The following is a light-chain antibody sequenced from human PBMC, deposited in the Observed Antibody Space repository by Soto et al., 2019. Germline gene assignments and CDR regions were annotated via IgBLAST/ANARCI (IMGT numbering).Light chain of an antibody. Sequence: QSVLTQPPSVSGAPGQRVTISCTGSSSNIGAGYDVHWYQHLPGTAPKLLIFDDNYRPSGVPDRFSGSKSGNSASLAITGLQAGDEADYYCQSYDSSLSVVFGGGTKLTVL. J-gene: IGLJ2*01. V-gene: IGLV1-40*01. CDR2: DDN. CDR1: SSNIGAGYD. CDR3: QSYDSSLSVV.